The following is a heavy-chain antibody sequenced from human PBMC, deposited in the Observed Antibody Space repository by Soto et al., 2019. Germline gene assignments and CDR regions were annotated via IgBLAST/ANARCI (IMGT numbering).Heavy chain of an antibody. Sequence: SETLSLTCTVSGDSISSYYWSWIRQPPGKELEWIGYIYCSGSTNYNPSLKSRVTISADTSKNQFSLKLRSVTAADTAVYYCARGAIAAQAFDSWGQGTLVTVSS. CDR3: ARGAIAAQAFDS. J-gene: IGHJ4*02. CDR2: IYCSGST. CDR1: GDSISSYY. D-gene: IGHD6-13*01. V-gene: IGHV4-59*13.